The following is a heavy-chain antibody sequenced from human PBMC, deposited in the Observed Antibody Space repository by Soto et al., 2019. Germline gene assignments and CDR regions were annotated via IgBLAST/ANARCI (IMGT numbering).Heavy chain of an antibody. CDR3: AKDQGIAASHGID. Sequence: QVEQVESGGGVVQPGTSLRLSCAASGFTFNNYGMHWIRQAPGTGLEWVAAISSDGSDKYYADSVKGRLTISRDNSKNTLYLQMHSLRAEDTAVYYCAKDQGIAASHGIDWGQGTMVTVSS. J-gene: IGHJ3*01. CDR1: GFTFNNYG. CDR2: ISSDGSDK. V-gene: IGHV3-30*18. D-gene: IGHD6-13*01.